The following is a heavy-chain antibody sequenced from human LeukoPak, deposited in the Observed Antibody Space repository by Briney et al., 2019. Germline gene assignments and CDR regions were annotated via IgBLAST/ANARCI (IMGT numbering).Heavy chain of an antibody. CDR1: GFSFNNYL. D-gene: IGHD4-17*01. CDR2: INTDGSHS. Sequence: GGSLRLSCAGSGFSFNNYLMHWVRQAPGEGLVWVSRINTDGSHSMYADSVKGRFSISRDNTKNTLYLQMNSLRAEDTAVYYCTRDLNGDPYYYLDVWGKGTTVTVSS. CDR3: TRDLNGDPYYYLDV. V-gene: IGHV3-74*03. J-gene: IGHJ6*03.